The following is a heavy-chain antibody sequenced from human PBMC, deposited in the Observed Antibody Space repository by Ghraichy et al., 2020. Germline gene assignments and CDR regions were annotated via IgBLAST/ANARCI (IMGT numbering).Heavy chain of an antibody. CDR2: ISYDGSNK. CDR1: GFTFSSYG. Sequence: GGSLRLSCAASGFTFSSYGMHWVRQAPGKGLEWVAVISYDGSNKYYADSVKGRFTISRDNSKNTLYLQMNSLRAEDTAVYYCARDPDSYAGYFDYWGQGTLVTVSS. J-gene: IGHJ4*02. CDR3: ARDPDSYAGYFDY. D-gene: IGHD5-18*01. V-gene: IGHV3-30*04.